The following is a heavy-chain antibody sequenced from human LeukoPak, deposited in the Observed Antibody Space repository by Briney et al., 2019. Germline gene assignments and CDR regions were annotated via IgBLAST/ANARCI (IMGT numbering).Heavy chain of an antibody. Sequence: GASVKVSCKVSGYTLTELSMHWVRQAPGKGLEWMGGFDPEDGETIYAQKFQGRVTMTEDTSTDTAYMELSSLRSEDTAVYYCAGRITQVPITIFGVVTIFQHWGQGTLVTVSS. D-gene: IGHD3-3*01. CDR1: GYTLTELS. V-gene: IGHV1-24*01. CDR2: FDPEDGET. CDR3: AGRITQVPITIFGVVTIFQH. J-gene: IGHJ1*01.